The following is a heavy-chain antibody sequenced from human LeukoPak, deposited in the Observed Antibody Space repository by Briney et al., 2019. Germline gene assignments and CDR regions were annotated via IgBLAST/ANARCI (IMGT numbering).Heavy chain of an antibody. CDR1: GGSVRSYY. Sequence: KPSETLSLTCTVSGGSVRSYYWSWLRQPPGEGLEWIAYIHNTGSTNYNPSLKSRVTISLDTSKNEFSLKLTSVTAADTAVYYCVRDWEGFNFDIWGQGTMVTVSS. J-gene: IGHJ3*02. CDR2: IHNTGST. CDR3: VRDWEGFNFDI. V-gene: IGHV4-59*02. D-gene: IGHD1-26*01.